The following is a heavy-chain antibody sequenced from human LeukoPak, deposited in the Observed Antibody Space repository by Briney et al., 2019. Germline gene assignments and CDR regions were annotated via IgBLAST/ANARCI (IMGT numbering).Heavy chain of an antibody. Sequence: GASVKVSCKASGGTFSSYAISWVRQAPGQGLEWMGGIIPIFGTANYAQKFQGRVTITADESTSTAYMEPSSLRSEDAAVYYCARDVNGDYGFDYWGQGTLVTVSS. D-gene: IGHD4-17*01. CDR1: GGTFSSYA. V-gene: IGHV1-69*13. CDR2: IIPIFGTA. CDR3: ARDVNGDYGFDY. J-gene: IGHJ4*02.